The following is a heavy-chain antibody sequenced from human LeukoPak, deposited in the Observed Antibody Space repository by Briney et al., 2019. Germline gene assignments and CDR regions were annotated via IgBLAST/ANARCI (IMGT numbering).Heavy chain of an antibody. CDR3: ARDRTTSRYCSGGSCYSAWTDFDY. V-gene: IGHV1-2*02. CDR1: GYTFTGYY. D-gene: IGHD2-15*01. CDR2: INPNSGGT. J-gene: IGHJ4*02. Sequence: ASVKVSCKASGYTFTGYYMHWVRQAPGQGLEWMGWINPNSGGTNYAQKFQGRVTMTRDTSIRTAYMELSRLRSDDTAVYYCARDRTTSRYCSGGSCYSAWTDFDYWGQGTLVTVSS.